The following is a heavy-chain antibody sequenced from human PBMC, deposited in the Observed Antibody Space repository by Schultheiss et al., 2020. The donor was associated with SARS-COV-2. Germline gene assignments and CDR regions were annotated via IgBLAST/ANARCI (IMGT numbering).Heavy chain of an antibody. J-gene: IGHJ4*02. D-gene: IGHD2-2*01. V-gene: IGHV4-61*01. CDR1: GGSVSSGSYY. CDR3: ARHGDSTSDFDY. CDR2: IYYSGST. Sequence: SQTLSLTCTVSGGSVSSGSYYWSWIRQPPGKGLEWIGYIYYSGSTNYNPSLKSRVTISVDTSKNQFSLKLSSVTAADTAVYYCARHGDSTSDFDYWGQGTLVTVSS.